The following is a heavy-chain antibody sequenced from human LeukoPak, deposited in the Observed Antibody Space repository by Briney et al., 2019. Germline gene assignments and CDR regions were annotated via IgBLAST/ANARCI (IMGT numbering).Heavy chain of an antibody. V-gene: IGHV4-34*01. D-gene: IGHD6-6*01. CDR2: INHSGST. J-gene: IGHJ5*02. Sequence: SETLSLTCAVYGGSFSGYYWSWIRQPPGKGLEWIGEINHSGSTNYNPSLKSRVTISVDTSKNQFSLKLSSVTAADTAVYYCARHGRAARPHNWFDPWGQGTLVTVSS. CDR3: ARHGRAARPHNWFDP. CDR1: GGSFSGYY.